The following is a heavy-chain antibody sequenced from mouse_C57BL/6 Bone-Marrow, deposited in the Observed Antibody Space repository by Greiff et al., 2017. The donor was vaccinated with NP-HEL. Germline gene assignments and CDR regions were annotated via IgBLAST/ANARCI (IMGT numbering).Heavy chain of an antibody. CDR1: GFTFSSYA. Sequence: EVKLMESGEGLVKPGGSLKLSCAASGFTFSSYAMSWVRQTPEKRLEWVAYISSGGDYIYYADTVKGRFTISRDNARNTLYLQMSSLKSEDTAMYYCTRDGEIYYGSRDFDVWGTGTTVTVSS. CDR2: ISSGGDYI. J-gene: IGHJ1*03. D-gene: IGHD1-1*01. CDR3: TRDGEIYYGSRDFDV. V-gene: IGHV5-9-1*02.